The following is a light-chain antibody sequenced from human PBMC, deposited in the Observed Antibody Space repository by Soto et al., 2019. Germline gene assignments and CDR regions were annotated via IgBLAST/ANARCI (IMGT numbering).Light chain of an antibody. V-gene: IGKV3-20*01. J-gene: IGKJ1*01. CDR1: QSFSSSY. CDR2: SAS. CDR3: QQYVRLPWT. Sequence: EIVLTQSPGTLSLSPGERATLSCRASQSFSSSYLGWYQQKPGQAPRLLIYSASSRATGIPDRFSGSGSGADFTLTIRRLEPEDFAVYYCQQYVRLPWTFGQGTKVDI.